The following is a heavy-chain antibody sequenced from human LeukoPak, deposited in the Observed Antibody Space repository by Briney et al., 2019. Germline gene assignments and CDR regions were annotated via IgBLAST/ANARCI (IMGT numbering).Heavy chain of an antibody. D-gene: IGHD3-9*01. CDR3: ARVYYDILTGYSYFDY. Sequence: SETLSLTCAVSGGSISSGGYSWSWIRQPPGKGLEWIGYIYHSGSTYYNPSLKSRVTISVDRSKNQFSLKLSSVTAADTAVYYCARVYYDILTGYSYFDYWGQGTLVTVSS. V-gene: IGHV4-30-2*01. J-gene: IGHJ4*02. CDR1: GGSISSGGYS. CDR2: IYHSGST.